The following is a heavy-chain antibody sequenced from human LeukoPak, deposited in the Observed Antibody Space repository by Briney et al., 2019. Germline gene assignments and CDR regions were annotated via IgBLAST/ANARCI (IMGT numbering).Heavy chain of an antibody. J-gene: IGHJ4*02. Sequence: PGRSLRLSCAASGFSLSRFAMHWVRQAPGKGLQWVAVISFDGSNKYYADSVKGRFTISRDNSKNTLYLQMNSLRAEDTAVYYCARAPKVYEHTAMVTRYWGQGTLVTVSS. CDR2: ISFDGSNK. CDR1: GFSLSRFA. CDR3: ARAPKVYEHTAMVTRY. V-gene: IGHV3-30-3*01. D-gene: IGHD5-18*01.